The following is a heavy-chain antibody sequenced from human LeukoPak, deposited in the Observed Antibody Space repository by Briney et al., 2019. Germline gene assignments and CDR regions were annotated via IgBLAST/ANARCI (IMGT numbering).Heavy chain of an antibody. CDR2: IIPIFGTA. D-gene: IGHD3-22*01. CDR1: GYTFTGYY. J-gene: IGHJ4*02. Sequence: GASVKVSCKASGYTFTGYYMHWVRQAPGQGLEWMGGIIPIFGTANYAQKFQGRVTITTDESTCTAYMELSSLRSEDTAVYYCAASWRVVISSVPYYFDYWGQGTLVTVSS. V-gene: IGHV1-69*05. CDR3: AASWRVVISSVPYYFDY.